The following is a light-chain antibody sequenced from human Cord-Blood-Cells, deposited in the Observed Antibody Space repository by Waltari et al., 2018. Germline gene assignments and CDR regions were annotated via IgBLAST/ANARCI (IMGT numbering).Light chain of an antibody. V-gene: IGLV2-11*01. CDR3: CSYAGSYTWV. CDR1: SSDVGGYHY. CDR2: DVS. J-gene: IGLJ2*01. Sequence: QSALTQPRSVSGPPGQSVPIPCTGTSSDVGGYHYASWYQQHPGKAPKLMIYDVSKRPSGVPDRFSGSKSGNTASLTISGLQAEDEADYYCCSYAGSYTWVFGGGTKLTVL.